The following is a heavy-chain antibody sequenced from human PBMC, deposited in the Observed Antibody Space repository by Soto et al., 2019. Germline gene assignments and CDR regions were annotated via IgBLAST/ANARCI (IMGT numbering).Heavy chain of an antibody. J-gene: IGHJ6*02. CDR2: ISAYNGNT. CDR1: GYTFTSYG. Sequence: VASVKVSCKASGYTFTSYGISWVRQAPGQGLEWMGWISAYNGNTNYAQKLQGRVTMTTDTSTSTAYMELRSLRSDDTAVYYCARLRFLEWLNQRYYYYYGMDVWGQGTTVTVSS. V-gene: IGHV1-18*01. CDR3: ARLRFLEWLNQRYYYYYGMDV. D-gene: IGHD3-3*01.